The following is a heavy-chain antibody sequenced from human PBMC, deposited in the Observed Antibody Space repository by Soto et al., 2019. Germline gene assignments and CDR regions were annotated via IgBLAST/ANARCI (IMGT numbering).Heavy chain of an antibody. D-gene: IGHD2-8*02. CDR1: GFTLSSYA. Sequence: GWSLRLSCAACGFTLSSYAMSWVRQAPGKGLEWVSAISGSGGSTYYAVSVKGRFTISRDNSKNTLYLQMTSMRAEDTAVYYCANMYWGNGGMDVGGQGTTVTVSS. CDR2: ISGSGGST. CDR3: ANMYWGNGGMDV. J-gene: IGHJ6*02. V-gene: IGHV3-23*01.